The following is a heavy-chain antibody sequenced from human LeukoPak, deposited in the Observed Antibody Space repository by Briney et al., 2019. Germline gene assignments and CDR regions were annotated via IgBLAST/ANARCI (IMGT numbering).Heavy chain of an antibody. D-gene: IGHD3-9*01. V-gene: IGHV3-48*01. CDR1: GFTFRNYA. CDR2: ISSSGSTI. Sequence: PGGSLRLSCAASGFTFRNYAMSWIRQAPGKGLEWVSYISSSGSTIYYADSVKGRFTISRDNSKNTLYLQMNSLRAEDTAVYYCARTIRGYFDYWGQGTLVTVSS. J-gene: IGHJ4*02. CDR3: ARTIRGYFDY.